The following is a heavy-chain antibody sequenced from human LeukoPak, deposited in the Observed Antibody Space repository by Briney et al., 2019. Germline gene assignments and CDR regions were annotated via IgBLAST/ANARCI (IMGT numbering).Heavy chain of an antibody. CDR1: GYTFTSYA. CDR3: ARDTYSSSWYWYGLDV. J-gene: IGHJ6*02. V-gene: IGHV7-4-1*02. CDR2: INTNTGNP. D-gene: IGHD6-13*01. Sequence: ASVKVSCKASGYTFTSYAMNLVRQAPRQGLEWMGWINTNTGNPTYAQGFTGRFVFSLDTSVSTAYLQISSLKAEDTAVYYCARDTYSSSWYWYGLDVWGQGTTVTVSS.